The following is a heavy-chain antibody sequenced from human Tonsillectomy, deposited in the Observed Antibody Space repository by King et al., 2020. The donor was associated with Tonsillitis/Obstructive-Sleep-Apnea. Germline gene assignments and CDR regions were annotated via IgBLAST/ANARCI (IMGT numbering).Heavy chain of an antibody. D-gene: IGHD2-2*01. CDR2: IITIFGTA. CDR3: ARGSTSPDDAFDI. J-gene: IGHJ3*02. Sequence: QLVQSGAEVKKPGSSVKVSCKASGGTFSSYAISWVLQAPGQGLEWRGGIITIFGTANNTQKFQGRVTNPADESTSTAYMELSSLRSEDTAVYYCARGSTSPDDAFDIWGQGTMVTVSS. V-gene: IGHV1-69*01. CDR1: GGTFSSYA.